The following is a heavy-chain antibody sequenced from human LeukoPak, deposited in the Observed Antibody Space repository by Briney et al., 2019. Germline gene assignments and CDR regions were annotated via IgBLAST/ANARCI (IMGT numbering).Heavy chain of an antibody. J-gene: IGHJ4*02. V-gene: IGHV3-49*04. CDR1: EFSLGVYV. Sequence: GGSLRLSCRVSEFSLGVYVLNWVRQAPARGGGWVGYIKSKAYGGTTEYAASVRGRFIISRDDSRNIAYLQMNRLKTEDTAVYYCNSWYGPWSHSSYGGQGTLVTVSS. CDR2: IKSKAYGGTT. D-gene: IGHD3-10*01. CDR3: NSWYGPWSHSSY.